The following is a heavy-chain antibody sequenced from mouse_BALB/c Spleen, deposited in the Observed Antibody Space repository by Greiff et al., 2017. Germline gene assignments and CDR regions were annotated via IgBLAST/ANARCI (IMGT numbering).Heavy chain of an antibody. D-gene: IGHD1-1*01. J-gene: IGHJ4*01. Sequence: EVQVVESGGGLVKPGGSLKLSCAASGFAFSSYDMSWVRQTPEKRLEWVAYISSGGGSTYYPDTVKGRFTISRDNAKNTLYLQMSSLKSEDTAMYYCASYYYGSSPMDYWGQGTSVTVSS. CDR2: ISSGGGST. CDR1: GFAFSSYD. V-gene: IGHV5-12-1*01. CDR3: ASYYYGSSPMDY.